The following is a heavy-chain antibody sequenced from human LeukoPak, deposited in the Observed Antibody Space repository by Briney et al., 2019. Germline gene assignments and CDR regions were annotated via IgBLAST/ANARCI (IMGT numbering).Heavy chain of an antibody. CDR3: ASGVYSSSSYEGAFDI. V-gene: IGHV4-39*01. CDR1: GGSISSSSYY. D-gene: IGHD6-13*01. CDR2: IYYSGST. J-gene: IGHJ3*02. Sequence: PSETLSLTCTVSGGSISSSSYYWGWIRQPPGKGLEWIGSIYYSGSTYYNPSLKSRVTISVDTSKNQFSLKLSSVTAADTAVYYCASGVYSSSSYEGAFDIWGQGTMVAVSS.